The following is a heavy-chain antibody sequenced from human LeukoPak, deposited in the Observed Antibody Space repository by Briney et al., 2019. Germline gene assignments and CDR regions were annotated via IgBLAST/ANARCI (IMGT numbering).Heavy chain of an antibody. V-gene: IGHV3-21*01. CDR1: GFTFSSFT. J-gene: IGHJ4*02. CDR2: ISSLSTYM. D-gene: IGHD5-12*01. Sequence: PGGSLRLSCAASGFTFSSFTMNWVRQAPGKGLEWVSSISSLSTYMYYPDSVKGRFSISRDNAKNSLYLQMNSLRAEDTAVYYCARVMTLANTEPFDYWGQGTLVTVSS. CDR3: ARVMTLANTEPFDY.